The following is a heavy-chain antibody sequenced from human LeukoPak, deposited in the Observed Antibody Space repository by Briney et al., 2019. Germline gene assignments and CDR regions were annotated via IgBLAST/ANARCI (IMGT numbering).Heavy chain of an antibody. Sequence: ASVKVSCKASGYTFTSYGISWVRQAPGQGLEWMGWISAYNGNTNYAQKLQGRVTMTTDTSTSTAYMELRSLRSDDTAVYYCARDLIGYYGSGSYPDYWGQGTLVTVSS. D-gene: IGHD3-10*01. CDR1: GYTFTSYG. J-gene: IGHJ4*02. V-gene: IGHV1-18*01. CDR3: ARDLIGYYGSGSYPDY. CDR2: ISAYNGNT.